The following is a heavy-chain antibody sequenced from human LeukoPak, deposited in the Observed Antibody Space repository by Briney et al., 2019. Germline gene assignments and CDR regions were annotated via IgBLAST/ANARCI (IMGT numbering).Heavy chain of an antibody. V-gene: IGHV3-53*01. J-gene: IGHJ4*02. Sequence: PGGSLRLSCAASGFTDSSNYMSWLPQAPGKGLEWVTVIYSGGSKYYADSVKGRFTISRDNSKNTLYLQMNSVRAEDTAVYYCARDGAFDYWGQGTLVTVSS. CDR1: GFTDSSNY. CDR3: ARDGAFDY. CDR2: IYSGGSK.